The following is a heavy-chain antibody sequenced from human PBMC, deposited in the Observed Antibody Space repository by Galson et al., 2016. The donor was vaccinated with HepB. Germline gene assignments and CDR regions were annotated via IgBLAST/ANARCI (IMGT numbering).Heavy chain of an antibody. J-gene: IGHJ1*01. Sequence: SLRLSCAVSGFTFSNYGMHWLRLAPGKGLEWVTTISFHGVDQFYADSVRGRFTISRDDSRNTVYLQMNSLRVEDTAVYYCATDSSKAYYDDEYFHNWGQGTLVTVSS. V-gene: IGHV3-30*03. CDR2: ISFHGVDQ. CDR1: GFTFSNYG. D-gene: IGHD3-22*01. CDR3: ATDSSKAYYDDEYFHN.